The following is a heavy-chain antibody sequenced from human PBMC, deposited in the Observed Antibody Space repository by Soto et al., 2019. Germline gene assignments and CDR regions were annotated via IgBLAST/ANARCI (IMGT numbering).Heavy chain of an antibody. D-gene: IGHD3-3*01. CDR2: IYYSGST. CDR1: GGSISSYY. V-gene: IGHV4-59*01. CDR3: ARSIFGDYYYYGMDV. Sequence: PSETLSLTCTVSGGSISSYYWSWIRQPPGKGLEWIGYIYYSGSTNYNPSLKSRVTISVDTSKNQFSLKLSSVTAADTAVYYCARSIFGDYYYYGMDVWGQGTTVTVSS. J-gene: IGHJ6*02.